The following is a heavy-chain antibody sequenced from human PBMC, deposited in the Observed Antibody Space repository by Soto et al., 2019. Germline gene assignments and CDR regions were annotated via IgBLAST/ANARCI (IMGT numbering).Heavy chain of an antibody. CDR1: GFAFSRYA. D-gene: IGHD3-22*01. CDR2: ISASGGTA. Sequence: PGGSLRLSCAASGFAFSRYAMSWVRQAPGKGLEWVSGISASGGTANLADSVEGRCTISRDNSKSTLYLQMNSLRAEDTAVYYCAKLTYPSDTTGFYYERVSGWIDSWGQGTLVTVPS. CDR3: AKLTYPSDTTGFYYERVSGWIDS. V-gene: IGHV3-23*01. J-gene: IGHJ5*01.